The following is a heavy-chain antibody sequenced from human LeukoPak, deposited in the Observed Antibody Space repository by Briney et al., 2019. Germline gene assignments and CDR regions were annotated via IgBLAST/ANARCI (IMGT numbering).Heavy chain of an antibody. Sequence: GSSVKVSCKASGYTFTSYGISWVRQAPGQGLEWMGWISAYNGNTNYAQKLQGRVTMTTDTSTSTAYMELRSLRSDDTAVYYCARVNGVTIFGVVMSRFDPWGQGTLVTVSS. J-gene: IGHJ5*02. CDR2: ISAYNGNT. CDR3: ARVNGVTIFGVVMSRFDP. V-gene: IGHV1-18*01. D-gene: IGHD3-3*01. CDR1: GYTFTSYG.